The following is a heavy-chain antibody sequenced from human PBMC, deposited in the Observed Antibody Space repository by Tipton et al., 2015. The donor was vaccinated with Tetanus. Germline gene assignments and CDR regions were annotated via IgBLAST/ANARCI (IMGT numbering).Heavy chain of an antibody. V-gene: IGHV4-39*02. CDR2: ISYTGRT. D-gene: IGHD5-24*01. Sequence: GRVKPSETLSLTCIVSGGSMSGSGHYGAWVRQSPGKGLEWIGSISYTGRTYYSPSLKSRLTIDVDTSQNLFSLKVTSVTTADTAVYYCARHLYGYWFDPWGPGALVTVSS. CDR1: GGSMSGSGHY. CDR3: ARHLYGYWFDP. J-gene: IGHJ5*02.